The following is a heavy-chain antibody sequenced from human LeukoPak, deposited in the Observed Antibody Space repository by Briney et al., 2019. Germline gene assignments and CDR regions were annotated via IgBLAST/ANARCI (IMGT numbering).Heavy chain of an antibody. Sequence: SGPTLLNPTQTLTLTCSFSGFSLSTSGVGVGWIRQPPGKALEWLAIIYWDDDKRYSPSLRSRLTITMDTSRTQVVLIMTNMDPVDTATYYCGHSERRKNCSGGSCYVLDYWGQGTLVTVSS. J-gene: IGHJ4*02. CDR3: GHSERRKNCSGGSCYVLDY. D-gene: IGHD2-15*01. CDR1: GFSLSTSGVG. CDR2: IYWDDDK. V-gene: IGHV2-5*02.